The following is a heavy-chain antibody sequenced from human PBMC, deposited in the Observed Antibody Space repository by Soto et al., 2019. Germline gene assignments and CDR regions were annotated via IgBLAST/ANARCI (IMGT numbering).Heavy chain of an antibody. Sequence: GGSLRLSCAASGFTFSSYAMSWVRQAPGKGLEWVSAISGSGGSTYYADSVKGRFTISRDNSKNTLYLQMNSLRAEDTAVYYCAKDRGYCSGGSCYGRYYYMDVWGKGTTVTVSS. J-gene: IGHJ6*03. V-gene: IGHV3-23*01. CDR1: GFTFSSYA. CDR3: AKDRGYCSGGSCYGRYYYMDV. D-gene: IGHD2-15*01. CDR2: ISGSGGST.